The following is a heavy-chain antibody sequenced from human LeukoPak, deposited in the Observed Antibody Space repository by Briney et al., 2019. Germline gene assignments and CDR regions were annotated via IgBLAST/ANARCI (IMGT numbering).Heavy chain of an antibody. CDR3: ARDLGYKDYVSAFDI. V-gene: IGHV4-34*01. D-gene: IGHD5-24*01. CDR2: INHSGST. J-gene: IGHJ3*02. CDR1: GGSFSGYY. Sequence: PSETLSLTCAVYGGSFSGYYWSWIRQPPGKGLEWIGEINHSGSTNYNPSLKSRVTISVDTSKNQFSLKLSSVTAADTALYYCARDLGYKDYVSAFDIWGQGTMVTVS.